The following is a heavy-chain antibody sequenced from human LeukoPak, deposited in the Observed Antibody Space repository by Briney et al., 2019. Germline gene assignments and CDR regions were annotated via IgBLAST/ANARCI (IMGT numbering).Heavy chain of an antibody. CDR3: ARKFVIGGGWFDP. D-gene: IGHD3-16*02. J-gene: IGHJ5*02. V-gene: IGHV1-8*01. CDR1: GYTFTSYG. CDR2: MNPNSGNT. Sequence: GASVKVSCKASGYTFTSYGINWVRQATGQGLEWMGWMNPNSGNTGYAQKFQGRVTMTRNTSISTAYMELSSLRSEDTAVYYCARKFVIGGGWFDPWGQGTLVTVSS.